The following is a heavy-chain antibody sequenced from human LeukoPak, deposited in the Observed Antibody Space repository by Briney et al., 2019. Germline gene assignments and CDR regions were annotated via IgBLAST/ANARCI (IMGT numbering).Heavy chain of an antibody. J-gene: IGHJ3*02. D-gene: IGHD4-23*01. V-gene: IGHV4-30-2*01. CDR2: IYHSGST. CDR1: GGSISSGGYS. CDR3: VRVVDYGGNSVAFNI. Sequence: PSQTLSLTCAVSGGSISSGGYSWSWTRQPPGKGLEWIGYIYHSGSTYYNPSLKSRVTISVDRSKNQFSLKLSPVTAADTAVYYCVRVVDYGGNSVAFNIWGQGTMVTVSS.